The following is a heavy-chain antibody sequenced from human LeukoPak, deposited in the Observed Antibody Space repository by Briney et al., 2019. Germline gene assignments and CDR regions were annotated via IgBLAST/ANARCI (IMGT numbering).Heavy chain of an antibody. D-gene: IGHD1-26*01. CDR3: ARSAGSGSHPFDY. Sequence: PGRSLRLSCAASGFTLTTYSMNWVRQAPGKGLEWVSYISGSSTTIYYADSVKGRFTISRDNAKNSLYLQMSSLRDEDTAVYYCARSAGSGSHPFDYWGQGTLVTVSS. CDR2: ISGSSTTI. V-gene: IGHV3-48*02. J-gene: IGHJ4*02. CDR1: GFTLTTYS.